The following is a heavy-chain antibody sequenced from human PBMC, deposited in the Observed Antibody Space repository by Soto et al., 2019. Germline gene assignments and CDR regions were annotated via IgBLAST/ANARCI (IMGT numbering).Heavy chain of an antibody. Sequence: QVQLVESGGGVVLPGRSLRLSCAASGFTFSTYAMHWVRQAPGKGLEWVAVISYDGSNKYYADSAKGRFTISRDNSKKTLYLQMNSLRGEDTAVYYCAREGDRGYDGDPYYYYGMDVWGQGTMVTVSS. CDR2: ISYDGSNK. CDR3: AREGDRGYDGDPYYYYGMDV. CDR1: GFTFSTYA. J-gene: IGHJ6*02. V-gene: IGHV3-30-3*01. D-gene: IGHD5-12*01.